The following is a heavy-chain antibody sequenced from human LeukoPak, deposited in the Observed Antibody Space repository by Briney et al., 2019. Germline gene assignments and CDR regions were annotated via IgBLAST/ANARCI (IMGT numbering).Heavy chain of an antibody. D-gene: IGHD4-11*01. Sequence: PSETLSLTCTVSGGSISSYYWSWIRQPPGKGLEWIGYIYYSGSTNYNPSLKSRVTISVDTSKNQFSLKLSSVTAADTAVYYCARSYAVTLYYFDYWGQGTLVTVSS. V-gene: IGHV4-59*08. CDR3: ARSYAVTLYYFDY. CDR1: GGSISSYY. CDR2: IYYSGST. J-gene: IGHJ4*02.